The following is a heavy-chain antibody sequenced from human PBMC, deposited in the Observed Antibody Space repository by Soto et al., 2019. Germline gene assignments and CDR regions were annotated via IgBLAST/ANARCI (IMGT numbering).Heavy chain of an antibody. J-gene: IGHJ3*02. V-gene: IGHV4-30-2*01. CDR3: AREHYGGNWSAFDI. D-gene: IGHD4-17*01. CDR2: IYHSGST. CDR1: GGSISSGGYS. Sequence: QLQLQESGSGLVKPSQTLSLTCAVSGGSISSGGYSWSWIRQPPGKGLEWIGYIYHSGSTYYNPSLKSRVTISVDRSKNQFSLKLSSVTAADTAVYYCAREHYGGNWSAFDIWGQGTMVTVSS.